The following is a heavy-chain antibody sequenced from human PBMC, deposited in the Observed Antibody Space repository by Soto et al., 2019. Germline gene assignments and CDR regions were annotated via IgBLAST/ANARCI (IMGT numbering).Heavy chain of an antibody. D-gene: IGHD3-22*01. CDR2: VYPDDSAT. J-gene: IGHJ4*02. CDR3: ARHRGQTSGYYGTLDY. V-gene: IGHV5-51*01. Sequence: PGESLKISCKGSGYNFASSWIAWVRQMPGRGLEWMGMVYPDDSATRYSPSFQGQVTISADKSITTAYLQWSGLKASDTATYFCARHRGQTSGYYGTLDYWGQGTSVTVSS. CDR1: GYNFASSW.